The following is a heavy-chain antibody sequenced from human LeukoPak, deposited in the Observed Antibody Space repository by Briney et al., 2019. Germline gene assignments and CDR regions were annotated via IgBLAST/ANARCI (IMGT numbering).Heavy chain of an antibody. CDR2: IYYSGST. D-gene: IGHD2-15*01. CDR1: GGSIRSSSYY. J-gene: IGHJ2*01. V-gene: IGHV4-39*01. CDR3: ARHARGYCSGGSCSDWYFDL. Sequence: PSETLSLTCTVSGGSIRSSSYYWGWIRQPPGNGLEWIGSIYYSGSTYYNPSLKSRVTISVDTSKNQFSLKLSSVTAADTAVYYCARHARGYCSGGSCSDWYFDLWGRGTLVTVSS.